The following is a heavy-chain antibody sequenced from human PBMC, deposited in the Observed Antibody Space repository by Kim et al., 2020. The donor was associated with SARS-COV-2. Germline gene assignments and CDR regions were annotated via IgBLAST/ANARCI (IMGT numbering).Heavy chain of an antibody. CDR3: ARRITMVRGLSAWFDP. D-gene: IGHD3-10*01. V-gene: IGHV4-39*01. Sequence: SETLSLTCTVSGGSISSSSYYWGWIRQPPGKGLEWIGSIYYSGSTYYNPSLKSRVTISVDTSKNQFSLKLSSVTAADTAVYYCARRITMVRGLSAWFDPWGQGTLVTVSS. J-gene: IGHJ5*02. CDR2: IYYSGST. CDR1: GGSISSSSYY.